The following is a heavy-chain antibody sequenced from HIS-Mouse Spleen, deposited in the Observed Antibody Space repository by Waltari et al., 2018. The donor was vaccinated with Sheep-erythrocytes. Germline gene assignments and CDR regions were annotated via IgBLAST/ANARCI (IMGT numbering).Heavy chain of an antibody. D-gene: IGHD1-1*01. J-gene: IGHJ2*01. CDR1: TFSSSG. CDR2: ISYDGSNK. CDR3: AKVRTVNYWYFDL. Sequence: TFSSSGMPWVRRAPGKGLEWVAVISYDGSNKYYADSVKGRFTISRDNSKNTLYLQMNSLRAEDTAVYYCAKVRTVNYWYFDLWGRGTLVTVSS. V-gene: IGHV3-30*18.